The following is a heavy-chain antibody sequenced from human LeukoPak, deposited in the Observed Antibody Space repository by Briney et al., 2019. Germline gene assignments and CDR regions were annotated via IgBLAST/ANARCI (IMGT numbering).Heavy chain of an antibody. D-gene: IGHD3-9*01. CDR3: ARGNILTAYYNDY. CDR1: GYTFTGYY. Sequence: ASVKVSCKASGYTFTGYYMHWVRQAPGQGLEWMGVINPSGGSTDFPQEFQGRVTLTRDKSTSTVYMELSSLRSEDTAVYYCARGNILTAYYNDYWGQGTLVTVSS. CDR2: INPSGGST. V-gene: IGHV1-46*01. J-gene: IGHJ4*02.